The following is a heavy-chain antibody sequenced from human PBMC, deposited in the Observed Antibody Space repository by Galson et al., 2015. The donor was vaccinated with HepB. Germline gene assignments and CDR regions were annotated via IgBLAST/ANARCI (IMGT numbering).Heavy chain of an antibody. V-gene: IGHV1-2*02. CDR1: GYTFTGYY. CDR3: ARDRGVGGDYGVGAFDI. J-gene: IGHJ3*02. D-gene: IGHD4-17*01. Sequence: SVKVSCKASGYTFTGYYMHWVRQAPGQGLEWMGWINPNSGGTNYAQKFQGRVTMTRDTSISTAYMELSRLRSDDTAVYYCARDRGVGGDYGVGAFDIWGQGTMVTVSS. CDR2: INPNSGGT.